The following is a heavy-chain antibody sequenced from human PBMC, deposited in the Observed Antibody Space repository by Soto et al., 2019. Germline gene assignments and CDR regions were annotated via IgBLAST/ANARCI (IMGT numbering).Heavy chain of an antibody. Sequence: SETQALTCGVSGGSISSSSYYRSWIRQPPGKGLEWIGYIYYSGSTNYNPSLKSRVSTSVDTSKNQFSLKVASATAADTAVYYCAREYKSASYPWSQGTLVTVSS. D-gene: IGHD1-20*01. CDR1: GGSISSSSYY. CDR3: AREYKSASYP. J-gene: IGHJ5*02. V-gene: IGHV4-61*01. CDR2: IYYSGST.